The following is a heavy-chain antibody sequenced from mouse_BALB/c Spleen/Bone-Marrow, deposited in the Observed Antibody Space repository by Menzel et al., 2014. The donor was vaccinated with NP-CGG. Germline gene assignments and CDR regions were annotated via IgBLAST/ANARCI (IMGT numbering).Heavy chain of an antibody. CDR3: ACSGDRSGYGFAH. D-gene: IGHD3-2*01. CDR1: GYTFTSYD. Sequence: VQLQQSGPELVKPGALVKISCKASGYTFTSYDINWVKQRPGQGLEWIGWIYPGDGSSKYNEKFKGKATLTADKSSSTAYMQLSSLTSENSAVYFCACSGDRSGYGFAHWGQGTLVAVSA. CDR2: IYPGDGSS. J-gene: IGHJ3*01. V-gene: IGHV1S56*01.